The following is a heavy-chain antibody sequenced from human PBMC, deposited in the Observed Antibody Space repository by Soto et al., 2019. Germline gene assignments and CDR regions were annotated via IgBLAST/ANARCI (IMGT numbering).Heavy chain of an antibody. CDR3: ARDLRVEYSSSSDWFGP. D-gene: IGHD6-6*01. J-gene: IGHJ5*02. Sequence: ASVKVSCKASGYTFTSYGISWVRQAPGQGLEWMGWISAYNGNTNYAQKLQGRVTMTTDTSTSTAYMELRSLRSDDTAVYYCARDLRVEYSSSSDWFGPWGQGTLVTVSS. V-gene: IGHV1-18*01. CDR2: ISAYNGNT. CDR1: GYTFTSYG.